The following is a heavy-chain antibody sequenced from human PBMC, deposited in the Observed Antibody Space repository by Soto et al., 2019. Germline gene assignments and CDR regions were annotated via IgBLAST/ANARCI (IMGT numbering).Heavy chain of an antibody. V-gene: IGHV3-21*04. D-gene: IGHD4-17*01. Sequence: GGSLRLSCAASGFTFSSYSMNWVRQAPWKGLEWVSSISSSSSYIYYADSVKGRFTISRDNSKNTLYLQMNSLRAEETAVYYCAKEHDYGGNLDYWGQGTLVTVSS. CDR3: AKEHDYGGNLDY. J-gene: IGHJ4*02. CDR2: ISSSSSYI. CDR1: GFTFSSYS.